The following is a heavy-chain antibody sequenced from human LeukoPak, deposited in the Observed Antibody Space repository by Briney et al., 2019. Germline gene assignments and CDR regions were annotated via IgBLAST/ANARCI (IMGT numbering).Heavy chain of an antibody. V-gene: IGHV3-23*01. CDR3: AKRGYCRGGTCFSHDAFDI. Sequence: GGSLRLSCAASGFTFSSYGMNWVRQAPGKGLEWVSAISGSGGRTYYADSVKGRFTISRDNSKNTLYLQMNSLRAEDTAVYYCAKRGYCRGGTCFSHDAFDIWGQGTMVTVSS. D-gene: IGHD2-15*01. CDR1: GFTFSSYG. CDR2: ISGSGGRT. J-gene: IGHJ3*02.